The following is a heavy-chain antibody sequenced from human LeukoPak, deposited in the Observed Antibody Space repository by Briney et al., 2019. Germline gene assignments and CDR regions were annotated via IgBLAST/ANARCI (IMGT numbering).Heavy chain of an antibody. CDR2: ISGSGGST. CDR3: AKFGDILTGYPYYFDY. J-gene: IGHJ4*02. V-gene: IGHV3-23*01. D-gene: IGHD3-9*01. CDR1: GFTFSSSA. Sequence: GGSLRLSCAASGFTFSSSAMSWVRQAPGKGLEWVSSISGSGGSTYYADSVKGRFTISRDNSKNTLYLQMNSLRAEDTAVYYCAKFGDILTGYPYYFDYWGQGTLVTVSS.